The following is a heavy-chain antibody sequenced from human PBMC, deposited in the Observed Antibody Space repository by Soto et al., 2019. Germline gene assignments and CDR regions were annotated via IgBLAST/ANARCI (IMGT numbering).Heavy chain of an antibody. CDR2: IYYSGST. CDR1: GGSISISSYY. J-gene: IGHJ5*02. Sequence: SDTLSLTCTVSGGSISISSYYWGWIRQPPGKGLEWIGSIYYSGSTYYNPSLKSRVTISVDTSKNQFSLKLSSVTAADTAVYYCARRYSRRYDFWSGYFEGSRWFDPWGQGTLVTVSS. V-gene: IGHV4-39*01. CDR3: ARRYSRRYDFWSGYFEGSRWFDP. D-gene: IGHD3-3*01.